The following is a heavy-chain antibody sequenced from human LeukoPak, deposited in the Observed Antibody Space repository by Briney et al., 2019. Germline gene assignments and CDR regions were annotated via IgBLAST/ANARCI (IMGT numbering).Heavy chain of an antibody. CDR1: GGSISSSNW. Sequence: SETLSLTCAVSGGSISSSNWWSWVHQPPGKGLEGIGEIYHSGSTNYNPSLKSRVTISVDTSKNQFSLKLSSVTAADTAVYYCAKFTVTTSNYFDYWGQGTLVTVSS. CDR3: AKFTVTTSNYFDY. V-gene: IGHV4-4*02. J-gene: IGHJ4*02. D-gene: IGHD4-11*01. CDR2: IYHSGST.